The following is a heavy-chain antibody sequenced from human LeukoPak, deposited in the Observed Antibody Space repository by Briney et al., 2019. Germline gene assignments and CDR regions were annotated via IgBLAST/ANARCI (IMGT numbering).Heavy chain of an antibody. Sequence: SETLSLTCTVSGGSISSYYWSWIRQPPGKGLEWIGYIYYSGSTNYNPSLKSRVTISVDTSKNQFSLKLSSVTAADTAVYYCARQDPYCSSTSCYPLMDVWGKGTTVTVSS. CDR1: GGSISSYY. V-gene: IGHV4-59*08. D-gene: IGHD2-2*01. CDR3: ARQDPYCSSTSCYPLMDV. CDR2: IYYSGST. J-gene: IGHJ6*03.